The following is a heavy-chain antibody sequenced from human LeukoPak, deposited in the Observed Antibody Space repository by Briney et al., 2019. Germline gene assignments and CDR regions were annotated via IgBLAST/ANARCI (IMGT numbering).Heavy chain of an antibody. CDR1: GFTFSSYA. CDR3: ARVQRANTAIDY. CDR2: ISYDGSNK. D-gene: IGHD5-18*01. Sequence: GGSLRLSCAASGFTFSSYAMHWVRQAPGKGLEWVAVISYDGSNKYYADSLKGRFTISRDNSKNTLYLQMNSLRAEDTAVYYCARVQRANTAIDYWGQGTLVTVSS. J-gene: IGHJ4*02. V-gene: IGHV3-30-3*01.